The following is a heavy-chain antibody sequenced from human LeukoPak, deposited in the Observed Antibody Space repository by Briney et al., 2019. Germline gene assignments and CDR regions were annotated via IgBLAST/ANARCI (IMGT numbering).Heavy chain of an antibody. D-gene: IGHD5-12*01. CDR1: GGSISSYY. CDR2: IYYSGST. V-gene: IGHV4-59*01. J-gene: IGHJ4*02. Sequence: PSETLSLTCTVSGGSISSYYWSWIRQPPGKGLEWIGYIYYSGSTNYNPSLKSRVTISVDTSKNQFSLNVSSVTAAATAVYYCARGGGYSGYDFGYCGPRTIVTASS. CDR3: ARGGGYSGYDFGY.